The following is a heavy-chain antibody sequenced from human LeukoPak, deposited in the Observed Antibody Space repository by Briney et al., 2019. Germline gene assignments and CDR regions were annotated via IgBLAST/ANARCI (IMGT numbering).Heavy chain of an antibody. CDR3: SRAGLR. D-gene: IGHD4-17*01. V-gene: IGHV3-7*01. CDR1: GFTFSTYW. J-gene: IGHJ4*02. CDR2: IKEDGSEE. Sequence: PGGSLRLSCAASGFTFSTYWMSWVRQAPGKGLEWVANIKEDGSEEYYVDSVKGRFTVSRDNVKNSLYLQMNSLRAEDTAVYYCSRAGLRWGQGTLVTVSS.